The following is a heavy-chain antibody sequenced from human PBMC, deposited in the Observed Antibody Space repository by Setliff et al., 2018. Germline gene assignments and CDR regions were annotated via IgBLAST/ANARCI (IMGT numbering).Heavy chain of an antibody. CDR2: ISSSSSYI. D-gene: IGHD3-22*01. J-gene: IGHJ3*01. CDR1: GFTFSSYS. CDR3: ARDQDYYDSSGLLSF. V-gene: IGHV3-21*01. Sequence: SGGSLRLSCAASGFTFSSYSMNWVRQAPGKGLEWVSSISSSSSYIYYADSVKGRFTISRDNAKNSLYLQMNSLRAEDTAVYYCARDQDYYDSSGLLSFWGQGTMVTVSS.